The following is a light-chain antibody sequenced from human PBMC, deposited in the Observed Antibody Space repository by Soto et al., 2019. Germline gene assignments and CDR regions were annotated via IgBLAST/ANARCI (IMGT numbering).Light chain of an antibody. CDR2: GAS. Sequence: EIVLTQSPGTLSVSPGERATLSCRASQVVVTAYIHWYQHKPGQAPRLLISGASTRASGIPERFSGSGVGTDFPLTINRLEPEDCAVYYCLLFRGSPTFGPGSRVHI. CDR1: QVVVTAY. V-gene: IGKV3-20*01. CDR3: LLFRGSPT. J-gene: IGKJ3*01.